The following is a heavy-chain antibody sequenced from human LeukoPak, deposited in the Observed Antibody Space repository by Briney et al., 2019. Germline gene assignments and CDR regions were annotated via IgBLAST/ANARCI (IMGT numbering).Heavy chain of an antibody. CDR1: GFSFSKYA. CDR2: VSGSGGGT. CDR3: AKGHIESGGYYYFDY. V-gene: IGHV3-23*01. D-gene: IGHD3-22*01. Sequence: GGSLRLSCAASGFSFSKYAMTWVRQAPGKGLEWVSGVSGSGGGTYYADSVKGRFTISRDNSKNTLNLQMNSLRAEDTAVYYCAKGHIESGGYYYFDYWGQGTLVTVSS. J-gene: IGHJ4*02.